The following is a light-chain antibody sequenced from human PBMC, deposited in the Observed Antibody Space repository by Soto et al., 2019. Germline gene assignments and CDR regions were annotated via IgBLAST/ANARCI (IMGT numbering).Light chain of an antibody. CDR3: QTWGSGIVV. Sequence: QSVLTQSPSASASLGASVTLTCTLSSGHSDYVIAWHQQQPEKGPRYLMKLNRHGGHTKGDGIPDRFSGSSSGAERYLTISSLQSEDEADYYCQTWGSGIVVFGGGTKLTVL. V-gene: IGLV4-69*01. J-gene: IGLJ2*01. CDR1: SGHSDYV. CDR2: LNRHGGH.